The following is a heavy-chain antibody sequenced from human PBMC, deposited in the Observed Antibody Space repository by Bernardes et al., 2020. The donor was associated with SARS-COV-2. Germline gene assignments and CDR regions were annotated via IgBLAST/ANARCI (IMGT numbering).Heavy chain of an antibody. CDR3: ARERRVPAAIGHPTDAFDI. CDR1: GFTFSDYY. Sequence: GGSLRLSCAASGFTFSDYYMSWIRQAPGKGLEWVSYISSSSSYTNYADSVKGRFTISRDNAKNSLYLQMNSLRAEDTAVYYCARERRVPAAIGHPTDAFDIWGQGTMVTVSS. V-gene: IGHV3-11*05. CDR2: ISSSSSYT. D-gene: IGHD2-2*02. J-gene: IGHJ3*02.